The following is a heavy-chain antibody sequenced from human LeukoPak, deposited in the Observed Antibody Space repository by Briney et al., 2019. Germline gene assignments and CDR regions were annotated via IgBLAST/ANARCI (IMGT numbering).Heavy chain of an antibody. V-gene: IGHV3-48*03. CDR3: ARDVGTSDSSGYYRPYKGYFDY. J-gene: IGHJ4*02. CDR2: ISGRGGTI. Sequence: GVSLRLSCAASGFTFSSYEMNWVRQAPGKGLEWVSYISGRGGTIYYADSVKGRFTISRDNAKNSLYLQMNSLRAEDTAVYYCARDVGTSDSSGYYRPYKGYFDYWGQGTLVTVSS. D-gene: IGHD3-22*01. CDR1: GFTFSSYE.